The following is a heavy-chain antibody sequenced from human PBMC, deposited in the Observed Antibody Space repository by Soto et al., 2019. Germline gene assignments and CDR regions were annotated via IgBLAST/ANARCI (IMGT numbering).Heavy chain of an antibody. D-gene: IGHD3-22*01. J-gene: IGHJ4*02. V-gene: IGHV4-31*03. CDR3: ARGPREVQYYYDSTGNFDY. CDR1: GGSLSSGCYY. Sequence: SETLSLTCTVSGGSLSSGCYYWSWIRQHPGKGLEWIGYIYYSGSTYYNPSLKSRVTISVATSKNQCSLTLTSVTAADTAVYYCARGPREVQYYYDSTGNFDYWGQGTLVTVSS. CDR2: IYYSGST.